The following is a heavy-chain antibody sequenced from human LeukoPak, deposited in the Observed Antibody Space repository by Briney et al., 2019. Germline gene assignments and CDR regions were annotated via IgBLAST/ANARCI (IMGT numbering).Heavy chain of an antibody. D-gene: IGHD6-19*01. Sequence: PGRSLRLSCAASGFTFDDYAMHWVRQAPGKGLEWVSGVNWNSGSIVYADSVKGRFTISRDNAKNSLYLQMNSLRAEDMALYYCAKGGYSSGWYGDYWGQGTLVTVSS. CDR2: VNWNSGSI. V-gene: IGHV3-9*03. CDR3: AKGGYSSGWYGDY. CDR1: GFTFDDYA. J-gene: IGHJ4*02.